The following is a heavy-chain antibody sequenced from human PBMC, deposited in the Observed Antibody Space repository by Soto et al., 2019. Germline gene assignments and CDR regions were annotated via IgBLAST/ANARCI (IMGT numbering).Heavy chain of an antibody. CDR3: ALGFYDSSGYPCYY. D-gene: IGHD3-22*01. V-gene: IGHV5-51*01. Sequence: GESLKISSKSSGYTITSYWIHWVRQMPGKGLEWMGIISPGDSDTKYSPSFQGQVTISADKSISTAYLQWSSLKASDTAMYYCALGFYDSSGYPCYYWGQGTLVTVSS. J-gene: IGHJ4*02. CDR1: GYTITSYW. CDR2: ISPGDSDT.